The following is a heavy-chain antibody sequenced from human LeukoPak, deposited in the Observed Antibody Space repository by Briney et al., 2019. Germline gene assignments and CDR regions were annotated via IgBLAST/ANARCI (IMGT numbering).Heavy chain of an antibody. Sequence: GGSLRLSCAASGFTFSSYAMSWVRQAPAKGLEWVSSISSGGGTFYADSVKGRFTISRDNSKNTLYLQMNSLGAEDTAVYYCTKRFTSSWYGFDCWGQGTRVTVSS. CDR3: TKRFTSSWYGFDC. D-gene: IGHD6-13*01. CDR2: ISSGGGT. V-gene: IGHV3-23*01. J-gene: IGHJ5*01. CDR1: GFTFSSYA.